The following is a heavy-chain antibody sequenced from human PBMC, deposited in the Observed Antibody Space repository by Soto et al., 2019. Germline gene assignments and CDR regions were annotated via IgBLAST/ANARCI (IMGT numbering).Heavy chain of an antibody. CDR1: GGSISSYY. Sequence: QVQLQESGPGLVKPSETLSLTCTVSGGSISSYYWSWIRQPPGKGLEWIGYIYYSGSTNYNPSLKSRVTISVDTAKNQFSLKLSSVTAADTAVYYCARVEGGDGYNRSGYYFDYWGQGTLVTVSS. J-gene: IGHJ4*02. CDR2: IYYSGST. CDR3: ARVEGGDGYNRSGYYFDY. V-gene: IGHV4-59*01. D-gene: IGHD5-12*01.